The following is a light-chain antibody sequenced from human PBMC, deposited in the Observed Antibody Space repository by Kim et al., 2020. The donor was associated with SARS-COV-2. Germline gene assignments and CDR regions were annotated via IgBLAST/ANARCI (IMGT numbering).Light chain of an antibody. V-gene: IGLV6-57*03. Sequence: VDIPFTRRCGGIDDIYGKSYQQRTGGVPSTVFYEDDERPSRFSDSFSGAIDNSSNSASLTISGLRTEDEADYYCQSYNRDNVIFGGGTELTVL. CDR2: EDD. CDR3: QSYNRDNVI. J-gene: IGLJ2*01. CDR1: CGGIDDIY.